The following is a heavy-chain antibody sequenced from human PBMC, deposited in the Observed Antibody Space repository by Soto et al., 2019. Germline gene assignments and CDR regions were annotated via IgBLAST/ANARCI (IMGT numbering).Heavy chain of an antibody. CDR2: ISSSGSTI. CDR3: ASDQFSSSSPYYYYGMDV. Sequence: PGGSLRLSCAASGFTFSSYEMNWVRQAPGKGLEWVSYISSSGSTIYYADSVKGRFTISRDNAKNSLYLQMNSLRAEDTAVYYCASDQFSSSSPYYYYGMDVWGQGTTVTVSS. CDR1: GFTFSSYE. J-gene: IGHJ6*02. D-gene: IGHD6-6*01. V-gene: IGHV3-48*03.